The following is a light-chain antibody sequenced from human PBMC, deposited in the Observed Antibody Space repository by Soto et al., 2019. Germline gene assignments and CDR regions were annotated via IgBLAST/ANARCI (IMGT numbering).Light chain of an antibody. J-gene: IGKJ1*01. CDR1: QSVSSD. CDR2: GAS. V-gene: IGKV3-15*01. CDR3: QQYNNWPRT. Sequence: EIVMTQSPATLSVSPGERATLSCRASQSVSSDLAWYQHKPGQAPRLLIYGASTRATRFPARFSGGGSGTEFTLTVSSLQSEDFAAYYCQQYNNWPRTFGQGTKVDIK.